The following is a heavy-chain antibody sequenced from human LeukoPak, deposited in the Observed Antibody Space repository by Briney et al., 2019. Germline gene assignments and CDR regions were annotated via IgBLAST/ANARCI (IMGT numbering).Heavy chain of an antibody. Sequence: KSSETLSLTCTVSGGSISSSSYYWGWIRQPPGKGLEWIGSIYYSGSTYYNPSLKSRVTISVDTSKNQFSLKLSSVTAADTAVYYCASLLDFWSGYYVFDYWGQGTLVTVSS. V-gene: IGHV4-39*01. J-gene: IGHJ4*02. D-gene: IGHD3-3*01. CDR1: GGSISSSSYY. CDR3: ASLLDFWSGYYVFDY. CDR2: IYYSGST.